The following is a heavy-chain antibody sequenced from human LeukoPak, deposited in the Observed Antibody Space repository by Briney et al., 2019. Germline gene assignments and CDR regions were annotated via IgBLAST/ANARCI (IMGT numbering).Heavy chain of an antibody. CDR1: GFTFSSYG. D-gene: IGHD3-22*01. Sequence: GGSLRLSCAASGFTFSSYGTHWVRQAPGKGLEWVAVIWYDGSNKYYADSVKGRFTISRDNAKNTLYLQMSSLRAEDTAVYYCARDTYYYNSSAFYHYYYGMDVWGQGTTVTVSS. CDR3: ARDTYYYNSSAFYHYYYGMDV. CDR2: IWYDGSNK. V-gene: IGHV3-33*01. J-gene: IGHJ6*02.